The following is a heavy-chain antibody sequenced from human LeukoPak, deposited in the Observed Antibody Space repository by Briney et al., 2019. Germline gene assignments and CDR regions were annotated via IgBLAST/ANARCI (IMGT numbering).Heavy chain of an antibody. Sequence: PGGSLRLSCAASGFTFSSYAMHWVRQAPGKGLEWVAVISYDGSNKYYADSVKGRFTISRDNSKNTLFLQMNSLRAEDTAVYYRAKGSVPVVAMNAFEIWGQGTMVTVSS. CDR2: ISYDGSNK. CDR1: GFTFSSYA. CDR3: AKGSVPVVAMNAFEI. J-gene: IGHJ3*02. V-gene: IGHV3-30*04. D-gene: IGHD2-2*01.